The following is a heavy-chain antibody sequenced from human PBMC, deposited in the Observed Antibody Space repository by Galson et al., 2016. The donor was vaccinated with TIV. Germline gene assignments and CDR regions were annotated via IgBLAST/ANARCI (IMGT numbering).Heavy chain of an antibody. J-gene: IGHJ4*02. CDR2: FDPEVSKT. CDR1: GNSLNELV. CDR3: ATGAWFPGLSLDN. D-gene: IGHD2/OR15-2a*01. Sequence: SVKVSCKVSGNSLNELVIHWVRQAPGKGLEWMGGFDPEVSKTVYAQMLQGRVTMAAETSRNTAYMELGSLRFEDTAVYYCATGAWFPGLSLDNWGQGILVSVSS. V-gene: IGHV1-24*01.